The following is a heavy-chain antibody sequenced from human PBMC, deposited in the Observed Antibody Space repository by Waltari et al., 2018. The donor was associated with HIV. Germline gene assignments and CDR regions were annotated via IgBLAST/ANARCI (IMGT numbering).Heavy chain of an antibody. V-gene: IGHV4-39*01. CDR1: GGPITASSADYH. J-gene: IGHJ4*02. CDR3: MRHRGYFPPDY. D-gene: IGHD1-26*01. Sequence: QLQLQESGSGLVKPSETLSLTCTVSGGPITASSADYHWGWSRQPPGKELEWIGNIHYSGNTFYNPSLRSRVTISADKSKNQFSLKLRSVTAADTAVYFCMRHRGYFPPDYWGQGTLVTVSS. CDR2: IHYSGNT.